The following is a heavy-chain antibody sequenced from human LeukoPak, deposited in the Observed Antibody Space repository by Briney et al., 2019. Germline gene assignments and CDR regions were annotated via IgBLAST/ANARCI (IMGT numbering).Heavy chain of an antibody. CDR3: ARVGYCSGGSC. D-gene: IGHD2-15*01. V-gene: IGHV4-34*01. CDR1: GGSFSGYY. CDR2: INHSGST. Sequence: SETLSLTCAVYGGSFSGYYWSWIRQPPGKGLEWIGEINHSGSTNYNPSLKSRVIISVDTSKNQFSLKLSSVTAADTAVYYCARVGYCSGGSCWGQGTLVTVSS. J-gene: IGHJ4*02.